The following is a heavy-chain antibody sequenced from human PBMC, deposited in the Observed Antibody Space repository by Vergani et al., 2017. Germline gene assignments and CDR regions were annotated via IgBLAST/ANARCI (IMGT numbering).Heavy chain of an antibody. CDR1: GFTFSSYG. CDR2: IWYDGSNK. V-gene: IGHV3-33*03. Sequence: QVQLVESGGGVVQPGRSLRLSCAASGFTFSSYGMHWVRQAPGKGLEWVAVIWYDGSNKYYADSVKGRFTISRDNAKNSLYLQMNSLRAEDTAVYYCAKDTYIYYDSSGYYFEDDAFDIWGQGTMVTVSS. J-gene: IGHJ3*02. D-gene: IGHD3-22*01. CDR3: AKDTYIYYDSSGYYFEDDAFDI.